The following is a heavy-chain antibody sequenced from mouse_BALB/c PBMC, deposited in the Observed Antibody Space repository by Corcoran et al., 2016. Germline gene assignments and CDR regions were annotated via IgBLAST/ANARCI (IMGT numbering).Heavy chain of an antibody. Sequence: DVQLQESGPGLVKPSQSLSLTCSVTGYSIISGFYWNWIRQFPGNKLEWMGYIGYDGTNNYNPSLKNQISITRDTSKNQFFLKLNSVTTEDSATYYCAREVYYGSSYCFAYWGQGTLVTVSA. CDR3: AREVYYGSSYCFAY. CDR1: GYSIISGFY. J-gene: IGHJ3*01. CDR2: IGYDGTN. D-gene: IGHD1-1*01. V-gene: IGHV3-6*02.